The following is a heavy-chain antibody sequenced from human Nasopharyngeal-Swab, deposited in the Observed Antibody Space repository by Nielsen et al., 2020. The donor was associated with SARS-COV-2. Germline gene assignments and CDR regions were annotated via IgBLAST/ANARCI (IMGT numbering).Heavy chain of an antibody. D-gene: IGHD3-22*01. CDR3: ASQYYYDSSGYSGTRYYYYGMDV. V-gene: IGHV3-53*01. CDR1: GFTVSIND. J-gene: IGHJ6*02. CDR2: IDSGDST. Sequence: GGSLRLSCAASGFTVSINDMSWVRQAPGKGLEWVSVIDSGDSTYYADSVKGRFTISRDSSKNTLYLQMNSLRAEDTAVYYCASQYYYDSSGYSGTRYYYYGMDVWGQGTTVTVSS.